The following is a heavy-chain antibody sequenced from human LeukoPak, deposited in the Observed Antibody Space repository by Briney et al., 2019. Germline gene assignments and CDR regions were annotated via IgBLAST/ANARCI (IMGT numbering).Heavy chain of an antibody. V-gene: IGHV1-18*01. D-gene: IGHD2-15*01. Sequence: ASVKVSCKASGYTFSNYGISWVRQAPGQGLEWMGWISSYNDNTNYAQKLQGRVTMTTDTSTSTAYMELRSLRSDDTAVYYCAREVVAATVDYWGQGTLVTVSS. CDR2: ISSYNDNT. CDR1: GYTFSNYG. CDR3: AREVVAATVDY. J-gene: IGHJ4*02.